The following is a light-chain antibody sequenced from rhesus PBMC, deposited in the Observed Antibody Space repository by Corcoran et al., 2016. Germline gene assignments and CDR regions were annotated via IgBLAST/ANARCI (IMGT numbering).Light chain of an antibody. V-gene: IGKV1S17*01. CDR2: EAP. J-gene: IGKJ2*01. CDR1: QVITND. Sequence: DIQMMQSPSSLSASLGDRVTITCRASQVITNDLAWYQQKPGETPKLLIYEAPSLRSGIPSRFRGSESGTDFTLTISSLQSEDFATYYCQHYFNTPYTFGQGTIVEIK. CDR3: QHYFNTPYT.